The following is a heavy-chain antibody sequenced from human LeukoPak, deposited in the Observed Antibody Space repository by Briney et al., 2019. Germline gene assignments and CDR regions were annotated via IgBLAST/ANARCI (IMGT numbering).Heavy chain of an antibody. Sequence: ASVKVSCKASGYSFTAFYIHGVRQAPGQGLEWMGWIHPRSGDTRYAQKFQGRLTMARATSISTVYMDLSSLGSAATAVYYCARDGEYGTGSYYRGSFDYWGQGILVTVSS. D-gene: IGHD3-10*01. V-gene: IGHV1-2*02. J-gene: IGHJ4*02. CDR2: IHPRSGDT. CDR3: ARDGEYGTGSYYRGSFDY. CDR1: GYSFTAFY.